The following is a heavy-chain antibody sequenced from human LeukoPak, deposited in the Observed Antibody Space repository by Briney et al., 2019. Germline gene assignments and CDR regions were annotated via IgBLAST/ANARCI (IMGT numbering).Heavy chain of an antibody. V-gene: IGHV1-69*05. CDR2: IIPIFGTA. D-gene: IGHD2-2*01. Sequence: SVKVSCKASGGTFSSYAISWVRQAPGQGLEWMGRIIPIFGTANYAQKFQGRVTIPTDESTSTAYMELSSLRSEDTAVYYCARDLVVVVPAAMTPGGWFDPWGQGTLVTVSS. CDR1: GGTFSSYA. J-gene: IGHJ5*02. CDR3: ARDLVVVVPAAMTPGGWFDP.